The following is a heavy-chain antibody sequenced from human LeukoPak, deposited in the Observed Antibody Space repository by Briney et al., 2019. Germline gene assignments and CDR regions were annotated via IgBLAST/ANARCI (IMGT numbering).Heavy chain of an antibody. J-gene: IGHJ4*02. CDR2: MNPNSGNT. Sequence: ASVKVSCKASGYTFTSYDINWVRQATGQGLEWMGWMNPNSGNTGYAQKFQGRVTMTRNTSISTAYMELSSLRSEDTAVYYRARFGYSYGYIIDYWGQGTLVTVSS. D-gene: IGHD5-18*01. CDR3: ARFGYSYGYIIDY. CDR1: GYTFTSYD. V-gene: IGHV1-8*01.